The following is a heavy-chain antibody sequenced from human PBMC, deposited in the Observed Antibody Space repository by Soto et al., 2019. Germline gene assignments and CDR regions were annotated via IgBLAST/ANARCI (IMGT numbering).Heavy chain of an antibody. V-gene: IGHV3-7*03. Sequence: GGSLRLSCAASGFTFSRYYMTWVRQAPGKGPEWLTNLTPDGSTKSYIDSVRGRFTISRDNTKNSLYLQMNSLKTEDTAVYYCSTNYYDSSGYDNWFDPWGQGTLVTVSS. CDR3: STNYYDSSGYDNWFDP. D-gene: IGHD3-22*01. CDR2: LTPDGSTK. J-gene: IGHJ5*02. CDR1: GFTFSRYY.